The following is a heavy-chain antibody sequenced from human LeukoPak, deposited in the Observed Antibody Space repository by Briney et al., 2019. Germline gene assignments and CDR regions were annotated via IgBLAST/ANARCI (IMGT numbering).Heavy chain of an antibody. CDR2: ISGSGGST. CDR3: AKPALEIAVATRGGKYFDY. Sequence: GGSLRLSCAASGFTFSSYAMSWVRQAPGKGLEWVSAISGSGGSTYYADSVKGRFTISRDNSKNTVYLQMNSLRAEDTAVYYCAKPALEIAVATRGGKYFDYWGQGTLVTVSS. D-gene: IGHD6-19*01. V-gene: IGHV3-23*01. CDR1: GFTFSSYA. J-gene: IGHJ4*02.